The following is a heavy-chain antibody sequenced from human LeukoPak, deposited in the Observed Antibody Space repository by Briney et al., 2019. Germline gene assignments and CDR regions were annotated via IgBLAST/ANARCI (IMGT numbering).Heavy chain of an antibody. CDR2: IGSSGSTI. D-gene: IGHD3/OR15-3a*01. Sequence: GGSLRLSCAASGFTFSSYEMNWVRQAPGKGLEWVSYIGSSGSTIYYADSVKGRFTISRDNAKNSLYLQMNSLRAEDTAVYYCVRDRDWGFDYWGQGTLVTVSS. V-gene: IGHV3-48*03. CDR1: GFTFSSYE. J-gene: IGHJ4*02. CDR3: VRDRDWGFDY.